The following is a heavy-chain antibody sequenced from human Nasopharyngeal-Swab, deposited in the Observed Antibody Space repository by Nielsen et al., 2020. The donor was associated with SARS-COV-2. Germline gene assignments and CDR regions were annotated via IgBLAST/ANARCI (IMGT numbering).Heavy chain of an antibody. V-gene: IGHV3-23*01. CDR1: GFTFSSYS. D-gene: IGHD2/OR15-2a*01. CDR3: AKDLRGPYFF. Sequence: GGSLRLSCAASGFTFSSYSMNWVRQAPGKGLEWVAAIIGSGDISGSGGTTYYADSVKGRFTISRDNSKNTLSLQMNSLRAEDTAVYYCAKDLRGPYFFWGQGTLVTVSS. CDR2: IIGSGDISGSGGTT. J-gene: IGHJ4*02.